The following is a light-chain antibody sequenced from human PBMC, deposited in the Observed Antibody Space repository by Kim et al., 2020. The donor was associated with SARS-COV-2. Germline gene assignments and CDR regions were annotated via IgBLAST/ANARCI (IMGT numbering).Light chain of an antibody. V-gene: IGKV3-15*01. CDR2: GAS. J-gene: IGKJ3*01. Sequence: SPGASGTLSCRASQRVSSNLAWYQQKPGQAPRLLIYGASTRATGIPARFSGSGSGTEFTLTISSLQSEDFAVYYCQQYNNWLFTFGPGTKVDIK. CDR3: QQYNNWLFT. CDR1: QRVSSN.